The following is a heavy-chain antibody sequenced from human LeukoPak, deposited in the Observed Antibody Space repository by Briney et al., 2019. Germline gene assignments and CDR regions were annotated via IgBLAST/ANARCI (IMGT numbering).Heavy chain of an antibody. CDR3: ARRGGTYDYVWGSYHHNYYFDY. CDR2: INHSGST. Sequence: PSETLSLTCAVYGGSFSGYYWSWIRQPPGKGLEWIGEINHSGSTNYNPSLKSRVTISVDTSKNQFSLKLSSVTAADTAVYYCARRGGTYDYVWGSYHHNYYFDYWGQGTLVTVSS. CDR1: GGSFSGYY. D-gene: IGHD3-16*02. V-gene: IGHV4-34*01. J-gene: IGHJ4*02.